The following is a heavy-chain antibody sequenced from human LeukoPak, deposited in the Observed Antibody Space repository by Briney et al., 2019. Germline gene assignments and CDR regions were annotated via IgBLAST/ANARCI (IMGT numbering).Heavy chain of an antibody. V-gene: IGHV3-7*03. J-gene: IGHJ4*02. D-gene: IGHD6-13*01. CDR1: GFPFNAYW. CDR2: IRQDGDTK. Sequence: GGSLRLSCAASGFPFNAYWMTWVRQAPGKGLEWVANIRQDGDTKYYVDSVKGRFTIPRDNAMNSLYLQMNSLRAEDTAIYYCARSLPYGTTWYGRSDFWGQGTLVTVSS. CDR3: ARSLPYGTTWYGRSDF.